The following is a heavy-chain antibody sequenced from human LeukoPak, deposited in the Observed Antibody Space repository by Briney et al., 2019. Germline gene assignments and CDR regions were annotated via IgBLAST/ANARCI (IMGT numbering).Heavy chain of an antibody. V-gene: IGHV3-30*03. J-gene: IGHJ6*03. CDR3: ARDLYRGILAYYYMDV. CDR1: GFTFSSYG. D-gene: IGHD4-23*01. CDR2: ISYDGSNK. Sequence: PGGSLRLSCAASGFTFSSYGMSWVRQAPGKGLEWVAVISYDGSNKYYADSVKGRFTISRDNSKNTLYLQMNSLRAEDTAVYYCARDLYRGILAYYYMDVWGKGTTVTVSS.